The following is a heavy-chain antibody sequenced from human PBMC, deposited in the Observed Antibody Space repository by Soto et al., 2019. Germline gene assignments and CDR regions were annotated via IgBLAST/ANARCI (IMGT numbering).Heavy chain of an antibody. CDR3: AKPSSPYSSSWYGGFDY. V-gene: IGHV3-30*18. Sequence: PLGSLRLSCAASGFTFSSYGMHWVRQAPGKGLEWVAVISYDGSNKYYADSVKGRFTISRDNSKNTLYLQMNSLRAEDTAVYYCAKPSSPYSSSWYGGFDYWGQGTLVTVSS. D-gene: IGHD6-13*01. CDR2: ISYDGSNK. CDR1: GFTFSSYG. J-gene: IGHJ4*02.